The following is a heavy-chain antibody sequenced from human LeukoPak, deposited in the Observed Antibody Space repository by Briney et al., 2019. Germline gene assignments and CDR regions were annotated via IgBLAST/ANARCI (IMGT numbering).Heavy chain of an antibody. J-gene: IGHJ4*02. CDR1: GFTFSSYG. CDR2: ISFDGSDK. D-gene: IGHD6-13*01. CDR3: ARGGSSWIDYFDY. V-gene: IGHV3-30*03. Sequence: GGSLRLSCAASGFTFSSYGMFWVRQAPGKGLEWVAVISFDGSDKYYADSVKGRFTISRDNSKNTLYLQMNSLRAEDTAVYYCARGGSSWIDYFDYWGQGTLVTVSS.